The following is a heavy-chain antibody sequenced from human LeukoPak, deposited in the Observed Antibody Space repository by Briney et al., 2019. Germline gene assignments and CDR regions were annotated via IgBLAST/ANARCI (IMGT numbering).Heavy chain of an antibody. J-gene: IGHJ3*02. Sequence: ASVKVSCKASGYTFKNYGISWVRQAPRQGLEWMGWISAYNGNTNYAQKFQGRVTMTTDTSTDTAYVEVRSLRSDDTALYYCARISLSGFWSTLNAFDIWGQGTMVTVSP. CDR1: GYTFKNYG. CDR2: ISAYNGNT. D-gene: IGHD5-12*01. V-gene: IGHV1-18*01. CDR3: ARISLSGFWSTLNAFDI.